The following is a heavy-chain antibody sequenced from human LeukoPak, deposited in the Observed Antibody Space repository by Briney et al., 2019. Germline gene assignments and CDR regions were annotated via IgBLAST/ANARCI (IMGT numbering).Heavy chain of an antibody. D-gene: IGHD2-15*01. J-gene: IGHJ4*02. Sequence: GEPLQISCKGSGYTFTSYWIGWVRQMPGKGLEWMGIIYPGDSDTRYSPSFQGQVTISADKSITTAYLQWSSLKASDTAMYYCARRPRYCSGGSCYLDYWGQGTLVTVSS. CDR3: ARRPRYCSGGSCYLDY. CDR2: IYPGDSDT. CDR1: GYTFTSYW. V-gene: IGHV5-51*01.